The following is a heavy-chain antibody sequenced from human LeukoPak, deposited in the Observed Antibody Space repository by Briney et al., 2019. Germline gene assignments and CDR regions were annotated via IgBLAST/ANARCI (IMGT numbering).Heavy chain of an antibody. D-gene: IGHD5-18*01. V-gene: IGHV3-7*01. CDR2: IKYDGSET. CDR3: ERVTSSYGFQDD. J-gene: IGHJ4*02. Sequence: GGSLRLSCAVSLLAPTVYVVSTGPQAPGKGPEWVANIKYDGSETYYADSVKGRFTISRGDARNPVYVQMNSLRVEDTAEYYCERVTSSYGFQDDWGQGTLVAVSS. CDR1: LLAPTVYV.